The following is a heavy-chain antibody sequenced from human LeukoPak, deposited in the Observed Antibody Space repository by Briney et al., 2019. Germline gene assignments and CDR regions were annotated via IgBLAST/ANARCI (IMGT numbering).Heavy chain of an antibody. D-gene: IGHD3-10*01. Sequence: PGGSLRLSCAASGFTFSDHYMDWARQAPGKGLEWVGFIRSKAYGGTTEYAASVKGRFTISRDDSKSIAYLQMNSLKTEDTAVYYCLTVGVMVRGETWGQGTMVTVSS. CDR3: LTVGVMVRGET. CDR2: IRSKAYGGTT. CDR1: GFTFSDHY. J-gene: IGHJ3*01. V-gene: IGHV3-49*04.